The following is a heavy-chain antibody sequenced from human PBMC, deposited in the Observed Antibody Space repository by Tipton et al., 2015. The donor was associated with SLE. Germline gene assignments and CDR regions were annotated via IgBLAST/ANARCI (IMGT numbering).Heavy chain of an antibody. D-gene: IGHD6-19*01. J-gene: IGHJ6*03. Sequence: QVQLVQSGAEVKKPGASVKVSCKASGYIFTSYGISWERQAPGQGLEWMGWIGVYNGDTRYPQKLQGRVTMTTDPSTNTAYMELRSLRSDDTAVYYCARRLSSGWYVDYYYMDAWGKGTTVTVSS. CDR3: ARRLSSGWYVDYYYMDA. CDR2: IGVYNGDT. CDR1: GYIFTSYG. V-gene: IGHV1-18*01.